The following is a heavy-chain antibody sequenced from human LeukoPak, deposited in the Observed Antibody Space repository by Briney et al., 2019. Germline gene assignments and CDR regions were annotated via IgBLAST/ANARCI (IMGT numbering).Heavy chain of an antibody. CDR1: GGSISSGDYY. V-gene: IGHV4-30-4*08. CDR3: ARDVDPPNNWFDP. D-gene: IGHD5-12*01. Sequence: SETLSLTCTVSGGSISSGDYYWSWIRQPPGKGLEWIGYIYYSGSTYYNPSLKSRVTISVDTSKNQFSLELSSVTAADTAVYYCARDVDPPNNWFDPWGQGTLVTVSS. CDR2: IYYSGST. J-gene: IGHJ5*02.